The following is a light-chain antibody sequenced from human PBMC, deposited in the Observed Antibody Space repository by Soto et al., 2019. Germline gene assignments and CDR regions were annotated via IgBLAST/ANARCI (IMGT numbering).Light chain of an antibody. CDR2: GSS. Sequence: EIVLTQSPGTLSLSPGERATLSCRASQIVSTTYLAWYQQKPGQAPRLLIYGSSSRAPGIPDRFSGSGSGTDFTLTISRLEPEDFAVYYCQQYGTSPMYTFGQGTKLE. V-gene: IGKV3-20*01. CDR3: QQYGTSPMYT. J-gene: IGKJ2*01. CDR1: QIVSTTY.